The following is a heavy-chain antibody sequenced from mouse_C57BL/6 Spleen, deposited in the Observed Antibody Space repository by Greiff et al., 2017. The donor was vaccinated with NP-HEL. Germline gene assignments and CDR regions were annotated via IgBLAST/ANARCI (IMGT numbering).Heavy chain of an antibody. CDR2: IDPSDSYT. CDR3: ARWGRGYAMDY. Sequence: QVQLQQPGAELVMPGASVKLSCKASGYTFTSYWMHWVKQRPGQGLEWIGEIDPSDSYTNYNQKFKGKSTLTVDKSSSTAYMQLSSLTSEDSAVYYFARWGRGYAMDYWGQGTSVTVSS. J-gene: IGHJ4*01. CDR1: GYTFTSYW. V-gene: IGHV1-69*01.